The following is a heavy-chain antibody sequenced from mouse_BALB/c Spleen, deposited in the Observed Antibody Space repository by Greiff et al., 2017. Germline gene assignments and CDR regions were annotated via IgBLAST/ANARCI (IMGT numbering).Heavy chain of an antibody. Sequence: VQVVESGPGLVAPSQSLSITCTVSGFSLTGYGVNWVRQPPGKGLEWLGMIWGDGSTDYNSALKSRLSISKDNSKGQVFLKMNSLQTDDTARYYCARVGQLGLAMDYWGQGTSVTVSS. CDR2: IWGDGST. CDR3: ARVGQLGLAMDY. CDR1: GFSLTGYG. J-gene: IGHJ4*01. V-gene: IGHV2-6-7*01. D-gene: IGHD4-1*02.